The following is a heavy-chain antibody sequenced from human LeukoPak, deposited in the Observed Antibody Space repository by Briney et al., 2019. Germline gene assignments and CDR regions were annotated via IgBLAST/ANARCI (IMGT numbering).Heavy chain of an antibody. CDR2: ISDSGGST. CDR3: ANGLYYMDV. V-gene: IGHV3-23*01. J-gene: IGHJ6*03. Sequence: GGSLRLSCAASGFTFSSYAMSWVRQAPGKGLEWVSTISDSGGSTYYADSVKGRFTISKDNSKNTLYLQMNSLRAEDTAVYYCANGLYYMDVWGKGTTVTVSS. CDR1: GFTFSSYA.